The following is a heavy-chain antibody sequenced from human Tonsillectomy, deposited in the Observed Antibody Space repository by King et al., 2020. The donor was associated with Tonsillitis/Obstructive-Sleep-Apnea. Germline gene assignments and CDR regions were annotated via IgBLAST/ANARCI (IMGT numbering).Heavy chain of an antibody. CDR1: GFTFDYCT. CDR2: ISWVGGST. D-gene: IGHD3-3*01. J-gene: IGHJ4*02. Sequence: VQLVESGGVVVQPGGSLRLSCAASGFTFDYCTMHWVRQAPGKGLEWVSLISWVGGSTYYADSVKGRFTISRDNSKNSLYLQMNRLRTEDPALYYFAIPLRFLGWPLDYWGQGTLVTVSS. CDR3: AIPLRFLGWPLDY. V-gene: IGHV3-43*01.